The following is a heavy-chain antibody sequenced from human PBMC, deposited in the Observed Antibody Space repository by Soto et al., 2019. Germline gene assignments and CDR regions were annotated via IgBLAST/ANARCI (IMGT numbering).Heavy chain of an antibody. CDR1: GASMSMHHYY. V-gene: IGHV4-39*01. D-gene: IGHD2-21*01. Sequence: QLQLQESGPGLVKPSETLSLTCTVSGASMSMHHYYWGWIRQPPGKGLEWIGHIYYSGYTYYTPSLTSRVTISVDTSMNQFSLSLNSVTAADTAVYFCARLFPSIPPSSDVDPQYYFDYWGQGTLVTVSS. CDR3: ARLFPSIPPSSDVDPQYYFDY. J-gene: IGHJ4*02. CDR2: IYYSGYT.